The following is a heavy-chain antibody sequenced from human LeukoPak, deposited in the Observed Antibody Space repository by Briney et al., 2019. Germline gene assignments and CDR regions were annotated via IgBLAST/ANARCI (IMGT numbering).Heavy chain of an antibody. J-gene: IGHJ4*02. D-gene: IGHD2-21*02. Sequence: TGGSLRLSCTASGFPFRGFEMNWVRQAPGKGLEWVSYINSDGRSIYYADSVKGRFSISRDNTKNSLYLQMNSLRAEDTAVYYCTRGVHTVVVTAPFDSWGQGALVTVSS. CDR3: TRGVHTVVVTAPFDS. CDR2: INSDGRSI. V-gene: IGHV3-48*03. CDR1: GFPFRGFE.